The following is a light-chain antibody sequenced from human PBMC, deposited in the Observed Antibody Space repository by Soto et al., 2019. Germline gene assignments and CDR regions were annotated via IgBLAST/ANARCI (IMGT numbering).Light chain of an antibody. V-gene: IGLV2-14*03. CDR1: SSDFGIYNS. CDR3: SSYTSSRSYV. CDR2: DVS. J-gene: IGLJ1*01. Sequence: QSALTQPASVSGSPGQSITISCTGTSSDFGIYNSVSWYQHYAGRAPRLMIHDVSNRPSGVSDRFSGSKSGNTASLTISGLQAEDAADYYGSSYTSSRSYVFGSGTKVTVL.